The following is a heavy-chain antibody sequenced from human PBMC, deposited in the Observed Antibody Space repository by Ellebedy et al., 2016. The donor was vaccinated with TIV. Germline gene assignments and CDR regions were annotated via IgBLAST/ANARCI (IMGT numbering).Heavy chain of an antibody. CDR2: IYPGDSDT. CDR1: GYTFSSYW. J-gene: IGHJ4*02. Sequence: GESLKISCRGSGYTFSSYWIGWVRQMPGQGLEWMGIIYPGDSDTRYSPSFQGQVTISADKSTSTAYLQWRTLKASDTAMYYCARGRGVTTPGRNYFDYWGQGTLVTVSS. V-gene: IGHV5-51*01. CDR3: ARGRGVTTPGRNYFDY. D-gene: IGHD4-17*01.